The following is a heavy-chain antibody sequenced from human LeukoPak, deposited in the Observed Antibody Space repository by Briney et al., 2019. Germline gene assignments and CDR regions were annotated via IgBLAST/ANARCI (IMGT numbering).Heavy chain of an antibody. Sequence: GASVKVSCKASGYTFTSYGIGWVRQAPGQGLEWMGWISAYNGNTNYAQKLQGRVTMTTDTSTSTAYMELRSLRSDDTAVYYCARAYYYGSGSYYFDYWGQGTLVTVSS. J-gene: IGHJ4*02. CDR1: GYTFTSYG. V-gene: IGHV1-18*04. D-gene: IGHD3-10*01. CDR2: ISAYNGNT. CDR3: ARAYYYGSGSYYFDY.